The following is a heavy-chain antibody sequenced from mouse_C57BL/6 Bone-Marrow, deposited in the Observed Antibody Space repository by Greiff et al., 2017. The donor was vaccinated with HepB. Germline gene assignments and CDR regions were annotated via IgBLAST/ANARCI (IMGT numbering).Heavy chain of an antibody. CDR1: GFTFSDYY. Sequence: EVMLVESGGGLVQPGGSLKLSCAASGFTFSDYYMYWVRQTPEKRLEWVAYISNGGGSTYYPDTVKGRFTISRDNAKNTLYLQMSRLKSEDTAMYYCARKGGSSYWFAYWGQGTLVTVSA. J-gene: IGHJ3*01. CDR3: ARKGGSSYWFAY. CDR2: ISNGGGST. D-gene: IGHD1-1*01. V-gene: IGHV5-12*01.